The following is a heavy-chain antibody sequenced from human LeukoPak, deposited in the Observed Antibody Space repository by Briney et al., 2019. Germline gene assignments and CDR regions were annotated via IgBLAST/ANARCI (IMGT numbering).Heavy chain of an antibody. Sequence: PGGSLRLSCAASGFTFSRYWMHWVRQVPGKGLVWVSHINSDGSWTSYADSVKGRFTISKDNAKNTVYLQMNSLRAEDTAVYYCVSFYETYWGRGTLVTVSS. CDR3: VSFYETY. CDR1: GFTFSRYW. V-gene: IGHV3-74*01. J-gene: IGHJ4*02. D-gene: IGHD2/OR15-2a*01. CDR2: INSDGSWT.